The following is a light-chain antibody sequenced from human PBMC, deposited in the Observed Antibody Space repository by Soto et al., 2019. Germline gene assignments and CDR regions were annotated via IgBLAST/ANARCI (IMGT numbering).Light chain of an antibody. CDR2: GVT. J-gene: IGLJ1*01. CDR3: SSYTATRTYV. Sequence: QSALTQPASVSGSPGQSVTISCTGTSSDVGGYNYVSWYQQLPGEAPKLIIYGVTDRPSGVSNRFSGSKSGNTASLTVSGFQAEDEGDYYCSSYTATRTYVFGTGTKLTVL. V-gene: IGLV2-14*01. CDR1: SSDVGGYNY.